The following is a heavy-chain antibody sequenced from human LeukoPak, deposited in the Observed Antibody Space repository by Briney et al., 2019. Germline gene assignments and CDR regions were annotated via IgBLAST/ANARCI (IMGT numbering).Heavy chain of an antibody. CDR1: GGPISSYY. J-gene: IGHJ4*02. D-gene: IGHD6-19*01. V-gene: IGHV4-59*12. Sequence: SETLSLTCTVSGGPISSYYWTWIRQPPGKGLEWIGNIYYSGSTNYNPSLRSRVIISVDMSKNQFSLKLSSVTAADTAVYYCAREGRAGSSSGPDYWGQGTLVTVSS. CDR3: AREGRAGSSSGPDY. CDR2: IYYSGST.